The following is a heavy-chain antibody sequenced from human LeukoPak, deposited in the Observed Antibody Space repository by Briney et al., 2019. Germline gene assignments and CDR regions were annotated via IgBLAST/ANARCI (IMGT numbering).Heavy chain of an antibody. Sequence: GGSLRLSCAASGFTFSSHWMHWVRQAPGKGLVWVSCINSDGSRTTYADSVKGRFTISRDNAKNTLYLQMNTLRVEDTAVYYCARGSWSAADTNIDYWGQGTLVTVSP. J-gene: IGHJ4*02. CDR2: INSDGSRT. D-gene: IGHD6-13*01. V-gene: IGHV3-74*01. CDR3: ARGSWSAADTNIDY. CDR1: GFTFSSHW.